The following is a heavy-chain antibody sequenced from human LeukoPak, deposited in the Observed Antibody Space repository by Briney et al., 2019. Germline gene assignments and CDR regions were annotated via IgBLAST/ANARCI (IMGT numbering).Heavy chain of an antibody. J-gene: IGHJ4*02. D-gene: IGHD4-23*01. V-gene: IGHV4-4*02. CDR1: GGSISSSNW. Sequence: PSGTLSLTCAVSGGSISSSNWWSWVRQPPGKGLEWIGRIYTSGSTNYNPSLKSRVTMSVDTSKNQFSLKLSSVTAADTAVYYCARDDYGGNSFDYWGQGTLVTVSS. CDR2: IYTSGST. CDR3: ARDDYGGNSFDY.